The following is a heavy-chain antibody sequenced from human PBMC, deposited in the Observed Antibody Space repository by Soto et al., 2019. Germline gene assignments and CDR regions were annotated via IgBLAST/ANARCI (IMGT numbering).Heavy chain of an antibody. CDR3: AKDSGPPYSSREGYYGMDV. D-gene: IGHD6-13*01. CDR2: ISYDGSNK. V-gene: IGHV3-30*18. J-gene: IGHJ6*01. Sequence: QVQLVESGGGVVQPGRSLRLSCAASGFTFSSYGMHWVRQAPGKGLEWVAVISYDGSNKYYADSVKGRFTISRDNSKNKLYLQMNSLRAEDTAVYYCAKDSGPPYSSREGYYGMDVWGQGTTVTVSS. CDR1: GFTFSSYG.